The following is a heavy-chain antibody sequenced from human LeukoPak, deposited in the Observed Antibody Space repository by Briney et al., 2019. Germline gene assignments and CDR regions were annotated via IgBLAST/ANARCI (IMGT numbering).Heavy chain of an antibody. CDR2: FNPDDGET. V-gene: IGHV1-24*01. CDR1: RCTLTELS. J-gene: IGHJ4*02. CDR3: ATGDFDY. Sequence: ASVKVSCKVSRCTLTELSMHWVRQAPGKGLEWMGGFNPDDGETIYAQKFQGRVTMTEDTSTDTAYMELSSLRSEDTAVYYCATGDFDYWGQGTLVTVSS.